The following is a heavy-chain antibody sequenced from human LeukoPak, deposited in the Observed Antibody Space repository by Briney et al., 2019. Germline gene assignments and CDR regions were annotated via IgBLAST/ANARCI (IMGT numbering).Heavy chain of an antibody. CDR1: GGTFSSYA. CDR2: IIPIFGTA. Sequence: ASVKVSCKASGGTFSSYAISLVRQAPGQGLEWMGGIIPIFGTASYAQKFQGRVTITTDESTSTAYMDLSSLRSEDTAVYFCAREGVVTTRRGYYYMDVWGKGTTVTVSS. CDR3: AREGVVTTRRGYYYMDV. D-gene: IGHD4-11*01. J-gene: IGHJ6*03. V-gene: IGHV1-69*05.